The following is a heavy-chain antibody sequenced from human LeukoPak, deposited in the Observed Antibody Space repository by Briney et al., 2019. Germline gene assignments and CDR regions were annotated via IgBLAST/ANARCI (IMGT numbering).Heavy chain of an antibody. V-gene: IGHV4-38-2*02. J-gene: IGHJ4*02. CDR2: ISHSGST. CDR3: ARESGRDILD. D-gene: IGHD3-9*01. Sequence: PSETLSLTCTVSDYSINNDYYWGWIRQPPGKGLEWIGSISHSGSTNHNPSLKSRVTISVDTSKNQFSLKLSSVTAADTAVYYCARESGRDILDWGQGTLVTVSS. CDR1: DYSINNDYY.